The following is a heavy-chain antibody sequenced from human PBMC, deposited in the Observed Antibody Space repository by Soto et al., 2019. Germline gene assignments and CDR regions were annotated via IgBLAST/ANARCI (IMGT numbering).Heavy chain of an antibody. Sequence: SETLSITCTVSGGSISSSSYYWGWIRQPPGKGLEWIGSIYYSGSTYYNPSLKSRVTISVDTSKNQFSLKLSSVTAADTAVYYCARFITGVEVPTYYFDYWGQGTLVTVPQ. CDR2: IYYSGST. CDR3: ARFITGVEVPTYYFDY. CDR1: GGSISSSSYY. D-gene: IGHD1-20*01. V-gene: IGHV4-39*01. J-gene: IGHJ4*02.